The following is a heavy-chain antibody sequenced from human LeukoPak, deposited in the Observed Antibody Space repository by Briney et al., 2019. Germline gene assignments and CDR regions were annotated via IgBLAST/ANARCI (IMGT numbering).Heavy chain of an antibody. CDR2: ISGYNGNT. D-gene: IGHD3-22*01. V-gene: IGHV1-18*01. J-gene: IGHJ4*02. CDR3: ARSLYDSSGLDY. CDR1: GYTFISYG. Sequence: ASEKVSCKASGYTFISYGISWVRQAPGQGLEWMGWISGYNGNTNYAQKLQGRVTMTTDTSTSTAYMELRSLRSDDTAVYYCARSLYDSSGLDYWGQGTLVTVSS.